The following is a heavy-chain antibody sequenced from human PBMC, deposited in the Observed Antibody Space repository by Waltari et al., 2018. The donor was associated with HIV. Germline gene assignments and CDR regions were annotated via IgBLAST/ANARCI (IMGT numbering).Heavy chain of an antibody. J-gene: IGHJ3*02. CDR3: ARDLYYYGSGSRSASAFDI. D-gene: IGHD3-10*01. CDR1: GGSISSYY. CDR2: IYTSGST. V-gene: IGHV4-4*07. Sequence: QVQLQESGPGLVKPSETLSLTCTVSGGSISSYYWSWIRQPHGKGLGWIGRIYTSGSTNYNPSLKSRVTMSVDTSKNQFSLKLSSVTAADTAVYYCARDLYYYGSGSRSASAFDIWGQGTMVTVSS.